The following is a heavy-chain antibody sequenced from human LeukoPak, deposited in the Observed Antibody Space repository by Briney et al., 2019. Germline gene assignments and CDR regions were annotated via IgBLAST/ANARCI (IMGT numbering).Heavy chain of an antibody. D-gene: IGHD4/OR15-4a*01. CDR3: AKAPQITEVLPGYYYYGMDV. J-gene: IGHJ6*02. CDR2: ISGSGGST. CDR1: GFMFRSYA. Sequence: GGSLRLSCAASGFMFRSYAMSWVRQAPGKGLEWVSAISGSGGSTYYADSVKGRFTISRDNSKNTLYLQMNSLRAEDTAVYYCAKAPQITEVLPGYYYYGMDVWGQGTTVTVSS. V-gene: IGHV3-23*01.